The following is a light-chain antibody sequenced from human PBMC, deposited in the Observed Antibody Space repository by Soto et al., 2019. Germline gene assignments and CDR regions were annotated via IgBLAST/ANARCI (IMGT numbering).Light chain of an antibody. CDR3: QQYNSYPWT. J-gene: IGKJ1*01. CDR1: ESVTTN. Sequence: VMTQSPGTLSVSPGERATLSCRASESVTTNLAWYQQKPGQAPRLLIYGASTRATGVPARFSGSGSGTEFTLTISSLQPDDFATYYCQQYNSYPWTFGQGTKVEIK. V-gene: IGKV3-15*01. CDR2: GAS.